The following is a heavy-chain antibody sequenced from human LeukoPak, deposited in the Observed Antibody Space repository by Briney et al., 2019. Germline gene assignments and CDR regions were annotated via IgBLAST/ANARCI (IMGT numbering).Heavy chain of an antibody. CDR1: GFTFSNYG. Sequence: PGGSLRVSCAASGFTFSNYGMSWVRQAPGKGLEWVSGISGSGGSTYYADSVKGRFTISRDNSKNTLYLQMNSLRAEDTAVYYCAKEKSITMIVVVITGGYFDYWGQGTLVTVSS. D-gene: IGHD3-22*01. J-gene: IGHJ4*02. CDR2: ISGSGGST. V-gene: IGHV3-23*01. CDR3: AKEKSITMIVVVITGGYFDY.